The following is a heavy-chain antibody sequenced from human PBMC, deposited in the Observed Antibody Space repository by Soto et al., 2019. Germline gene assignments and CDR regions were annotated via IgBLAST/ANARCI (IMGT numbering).Heavy chain of an antibody. Sequence: QITLKESGPTLVKPTQTLTLTCTFSGFSLSTSGVGVGWIRQPPGKALEWLALIYWDDDKRYSSSLNSRLPXTXXTSKNQVVLTMTNMDPVDTATYYCAHSRPPRLLDYWGQGTLVTVSS. J-gene: IGHJ4*02. CDR2: IYWDDDK. D-gene: IGHD6-6*01. CDR1: GFSLSTSGVG. V-gene: IGHV2-5*02. CDR3: AHSRPPRLLDY.